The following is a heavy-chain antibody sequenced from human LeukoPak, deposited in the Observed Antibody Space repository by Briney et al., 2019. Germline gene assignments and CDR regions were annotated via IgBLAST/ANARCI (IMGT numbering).Heavy chain of an antibody. D-gene: IGHD3-16*01. Sequence: GSLRLSCAASGFTFSSNWMSWVRQAPGKGLEWVANIKPDGSEKYYVDSARGRFTISRDNAKNSLYLQMNSLRAEDTAVYYCARVGGTGYFDYWGQGTLVTVSS. V-gene: IGHV3-7*01. CDR2: IKPDGSEK. J-gene: IGHJ4*02. CDR1: GFTFSSNW. CDR3: ARVGGTGYFDY.